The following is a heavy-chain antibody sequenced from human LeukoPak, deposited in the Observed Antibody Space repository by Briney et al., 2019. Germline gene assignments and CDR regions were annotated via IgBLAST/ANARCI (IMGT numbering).Heavy chain of an antibody. J-gene: IGHJ3*02. CDR3: ARDGSGYGSGSDAFDI. V-gene: IGHV3-33*01. CDR2: IWYDGSNK. Sequence: GGSLRLSCAASGFTFSSYGMHWVRQAPGKGLEWGAVIWYDGSNKYYADSVKGRFTISRDNSKNTLYLQMTSLRAEDTAVYYCARDGSGYGSGSDAFDIWGQGTMVTVSS. D-gene: IGHD3-10*01. CDR1: GFTFSSYG.